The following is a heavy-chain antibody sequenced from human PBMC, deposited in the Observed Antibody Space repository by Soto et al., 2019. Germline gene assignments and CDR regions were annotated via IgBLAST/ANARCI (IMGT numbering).Heavy chain of an antibody. D-gene: IGHD1-26*01. J-gene: IGHJ4*02. CDR3: AKGYDKWELNTSYLDY. Sequence: PAGSLRLSCAASGFTFRSYGIHWARQAPGKGLEWVAVISYDGSNKYYADSVKGRFTISRDNSKNTLYLQMNSLRAEDTAVYYCAKGYDKWELNTSYLDYWGQGTLVSVSS. CDR1: GFTFRSYG. V-gene: IGHV3-30*18. CDR2: ISYDGSNK.